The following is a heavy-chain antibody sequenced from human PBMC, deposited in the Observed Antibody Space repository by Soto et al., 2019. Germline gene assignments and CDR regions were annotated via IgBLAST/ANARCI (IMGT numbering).Heavy chain of an antibody. D-gene: IGHD6-13*01. CDR1: GGSISSYY. CDR3: ARELAAGYYGMDV. CDR2: IYYSGST. J-gene: IGHJ6*02. V-gene: IGHV4-59*01. Sequence: SETLSLTCTVSGGSISSYYWSWIRQPPGKGLEWIGYIYYSGSTNYNPSLKSRVTISVDTSKNQFSLKLSSVTAADTAVYYCARELAAGYYGMDVWGQGTTVTVSS.